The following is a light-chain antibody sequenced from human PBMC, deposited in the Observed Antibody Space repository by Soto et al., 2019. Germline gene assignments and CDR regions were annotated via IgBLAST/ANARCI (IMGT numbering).Light chain of an antibody. CDR3: QQRNSWPLT. CDR2: GAS. CDR1: QSVSNNY. J-gene: IGKJ4*01. V-gene: IGKV3D-20*02. Sequence: EIVLTQSPGTLSLSPGERATLSCRASQSVSNNYLAWYQQKPGQAPRLLIYGASNRATGIPDRFSGSGSGTDFTLTISRLEPEDFAVYYCQQRNSWPLTFGGGTKVDMK.